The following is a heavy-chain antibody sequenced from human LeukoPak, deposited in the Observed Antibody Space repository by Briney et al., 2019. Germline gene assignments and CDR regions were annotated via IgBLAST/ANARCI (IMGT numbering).Heavy chain of an antibody. CDR2: ISVSRGDA. D-gene: IGHD1-1*01. CDR1: GYTFSSYG. V-gene: IGHV1-18*01. J-gene: IGHJ4*02. CDR3: VRDDWRGLGNRNDVANFDY. Sequence: GASVKVSCKASGYTFSSYGISWVRQASGQGLEWMAWISVSRGDAQYAQKFQGRVTMTTDTSTSTAHMELRSLRSDDTAVYYCVRDDWRGLGNRNDVANFDYWGQGTLVTVSS.